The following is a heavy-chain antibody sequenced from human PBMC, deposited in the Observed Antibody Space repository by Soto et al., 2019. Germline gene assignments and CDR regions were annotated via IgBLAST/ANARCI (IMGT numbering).Heavy chain of an antibody. D-gene: IGHD2-2*02. CDR1: GFTFSTYS. Sequence: PGGSLRLSCVGSGFTFSTYSISWVRRAPGKGLEWVSSISSRSDIYYADSVKGRFTISRDNAKNSVSLQMNSLRAEDTAVYYCAREYTAWPLAYGLDVWGQGTTVTVSS. CDR3: AREYTAWPLAYGLDV. V-gene: IGHV3-21*01. J-gene: IGHJ6*02. CDR2: ISSRSDI.